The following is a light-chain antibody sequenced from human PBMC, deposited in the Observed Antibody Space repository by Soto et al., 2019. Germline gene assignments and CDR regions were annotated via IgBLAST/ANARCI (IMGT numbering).Light chain of an antibody. Sequence: DIQMTQSPSSLSASVGDRVTITCRASQTINTYLNWYQQKLGKAPKLLIYAGFTLQSGVPSRFSGSGSGTDFTLTISSLQPEDFATYYCQQSYGIPRTFGQGTKLQIK. CDR3: QQSYGIPRT. CDR2: AGF. V-gene: IGKV1-39*01. CDR1: QTINTY. J-gene: IGKJ2*01.